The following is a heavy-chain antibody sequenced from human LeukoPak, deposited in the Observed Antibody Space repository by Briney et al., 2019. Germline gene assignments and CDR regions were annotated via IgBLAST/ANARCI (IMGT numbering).Heavy chain of an antibody. V-gene: IGHV3-11*01. CDR3: ARFVVRGEPRFDY. J-gene: IGHJ4*02. D-gene: IGHD3-10*01. CDR2: ISYSRDTI. CDR1: GSTFSDYY. Sequence: PGGSLRLSCAASGSTFSDYYMTWIRQAPGKGLEWVSSISYSRDTIYNADSVEGRFTISRDNAKNSLYLQMNSLRAEDTAVYYCARFVVRGEPRFDYWGQGTLVTVSS.